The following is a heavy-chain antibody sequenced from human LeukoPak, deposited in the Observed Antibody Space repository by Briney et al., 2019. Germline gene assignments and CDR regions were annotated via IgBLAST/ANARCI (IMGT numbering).Heavy chain of an antibody. D-gene: IGHD6-13*01. Sequence: GASVKVSCKASGGTFTSYGISWVRQAPGQGLEWMGWISAYNGNTNYAQKLQGRVTMTTDTSTSTAYMELRSLRSDDTAVYYCARCGRYSSSWYQTSDAFDIWGQGTMVTVSS. CDR1: GGTFTSYG. V-gene: IGHV1-18*01. CDR3: ARCGRYSSSWYQTSDAFDI. J-gene: IGHJ3*02. CDR2: ISAYNGNT.